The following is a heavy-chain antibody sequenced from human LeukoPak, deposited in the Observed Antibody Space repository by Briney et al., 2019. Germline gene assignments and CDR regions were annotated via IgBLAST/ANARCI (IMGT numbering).Heavy chain of an antibody. CDR1: GYTFTSYA. J-gene: IGHJ4*02. CDR3: ARDGDYVWGSYRLGGYYFDY. CDR2: INAGNGNT. V-gene: IGHV1-3*01. Sequence: ASVKVSWKASGYTFTSYAMHWVRQAPGQRLEWMGWINAGNGNTKYSQKFQGRVTITRDTSASTAYMELSSLRSEDTAVYYCARDGDYVWGSYRLGGYYFDYWGRGTLVTVSS. D-gene: IGHD3-16*02.